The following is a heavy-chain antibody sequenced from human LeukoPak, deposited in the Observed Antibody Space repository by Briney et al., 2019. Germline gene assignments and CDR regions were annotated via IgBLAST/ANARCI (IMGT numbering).Heavy chain of an antibody. CDR1: GGSISSYY. Sequence: SETLSLTCTVSGGSISSYYWSWIRQPPGKGLEWIGYIYYSGSTNYNPSLKSRVTISVDTSKNQFSPKLSSVTAADTAVYYCAREPRFDAFDIWGQGTMVTVSS. CDR2: IYYSGST. J-gene: IGHJ3*02. CDR3: AREPRFDAFDI. V-gene: IGHV4-59*01.